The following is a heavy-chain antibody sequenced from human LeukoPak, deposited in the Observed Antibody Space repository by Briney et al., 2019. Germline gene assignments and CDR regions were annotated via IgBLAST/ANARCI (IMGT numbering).Heavy chain of an antibody. V-gene: IGHV3-23*01. J-gene: IGHJ4*02. D-gene: IGHD6-19*01. CDR1: GFTVSDNF. CDR3: AKTSRVAGTGVFDY. Sequence: GGSLRLSCAASGFTVSDNFMTWVRQAPGKGLEWVSAISGSGGSTYYADSVKGRFTISRDNSKNTLYLQMNGLRAEDTAVYYCAKTSRVAGTGVFDYWGQGTLVTVSS. CDR2: ISGSGGST.